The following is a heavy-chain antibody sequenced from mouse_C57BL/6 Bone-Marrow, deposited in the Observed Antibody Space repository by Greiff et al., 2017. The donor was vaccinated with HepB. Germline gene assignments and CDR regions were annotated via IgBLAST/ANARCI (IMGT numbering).Heavy chain of an antibody. CDR1: GYTFTSYW. CDR2: IDPSDSYT. CDR3: AREPVYYDYDAGFDY. D-gene: IGHD2-4*01. Sequence: QVQLQLPGAELVKPGASVKLSCKASGYTFTSYWMQWVKQRPGQGLEWIGEIDPSDSYTNYNQKFKGKATLTVDTSSSTAYMQLSSLTSEDSAVYYCAREPVYYDYDAGFDYWGQGTTLTVSS. J-gene: IGHJ2*01. V-gene: IGHV1-50*01.